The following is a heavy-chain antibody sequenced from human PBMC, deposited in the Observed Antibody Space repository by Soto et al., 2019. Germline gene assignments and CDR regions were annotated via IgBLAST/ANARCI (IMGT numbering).Heavy chain of an antibody. Sequence: PGGSLRLSCAASGFTFSSYGMHWVRQAPGKGLEWVAVISYDGSNKYYADSVKGRFTVSRDNSKNTLYLQMNSLRAGDTAVYYCAKDIFHSSGWYRFDYWGQGTLVTVSS. J-gene: IGHJ4*02. V-gene: IGHV3-30*18. CDR1: GFTFSSYG. D-gene: IGHD6-19*01. CDR2: ISYDGSNK. CDR3: AKDIFHSSGWYRFDY.